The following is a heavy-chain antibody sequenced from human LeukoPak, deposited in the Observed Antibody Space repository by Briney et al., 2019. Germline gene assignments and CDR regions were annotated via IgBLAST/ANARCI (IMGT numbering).Heavy chain of an antibody. CDR2: IIPIFGTA. CDR1: GGTFSSYA. D-gene: IGHD3-22*01. V-gene: IGHV1-69*06. Sequence: ASVKVSCKASGGTFSSYATSWVRQAPGQGLEWMGRIIPIFGTANYAQKFQGRVTITADKSTSTAYMELSSLRSEDTAVYYCARDGYYYDSSGTPPDYWGQGTLVAVSS. J-gene: IGHJ4*02. CDR3: ARDGYYYDSSGTPPDY.